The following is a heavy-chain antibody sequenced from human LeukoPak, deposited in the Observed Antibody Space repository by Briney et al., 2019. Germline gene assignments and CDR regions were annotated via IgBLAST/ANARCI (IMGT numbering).Heavy chain of an antibody. CDR2: IRSSGSYI. J-gene: IGHJ3*02. CDR3: ARTEWELGPYAFDI. V-gene: IGHV3-21*04. D-gene: IGHD7-27*01. Sequence: GGSLRLSCAASGFTFSSYSMNWVRQAPGKGLEWVASIRSSGSYIYYADSVKGRFTISRDNAKNSLYLQMNSLRAEDTALYYCARTEWELGPYAFDIWGQGTMVTVSS. CDR1: GFTFSSYS.